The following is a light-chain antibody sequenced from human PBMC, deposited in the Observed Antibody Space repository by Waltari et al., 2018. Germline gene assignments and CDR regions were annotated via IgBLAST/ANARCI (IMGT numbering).Light chain of an antibody. Sequence: DIQMTQSPSSLSASVGERVIITCRASQNIDNYLNWYQQKPGKAPKLLIYASSNLQSGVPSRFSGDGSGTDFTLTISTLQPADFATYYCQQSSSSPITFGPGTKVDVK. J-gene: IGKJ3*01. CDR3: QQSSSSPIT. V-gene: IGKV1-39*01. CDR1: QNIDNY. CDR2: ASS.